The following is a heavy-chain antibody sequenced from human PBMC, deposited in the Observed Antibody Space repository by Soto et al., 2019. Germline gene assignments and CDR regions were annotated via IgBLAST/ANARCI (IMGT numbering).Heavy chain of an antibody. V-gene: IGHV6-1*01. Sequence: SHTLPRTCYSAVDSVSSNSAAGNLIKQSPSRGLEWLGRTYYRSKWYNDYAVSVKSRITINPDTSKNQFSLQLNSVTPEDTAVYYCARDPSSTGDAFDIWGQGTMVTGSS. CDR3: ARDPSSTGDAFDI. CDR1: VDSVSSNSAA. D-gene: IGHD2-2*01. CDR2: TYYRSKWYN. J-gene: IGHJ3*02.